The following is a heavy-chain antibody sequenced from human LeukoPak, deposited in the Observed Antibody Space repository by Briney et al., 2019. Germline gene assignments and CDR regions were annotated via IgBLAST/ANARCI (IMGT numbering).Heavy chain of an antibody. CDR3: ARDWSGGTIFDS. CDR2: IYHSGSS. Sequence: SETLSLTCTVSGYSISSGYYWGWIRQPPGKGLEWIGSIYHSGSSYYNPSLKSRVTISVDTSKNQFSLNLTSVTAADTAVYYCARDWSGGTIFDSWGQGTLVTVSS. D-gene: IGHD3-10*01. CDR1: GYSISSGYY. V-gene: IGHV4-38-2*02. J-gene: IGHJ4*02.